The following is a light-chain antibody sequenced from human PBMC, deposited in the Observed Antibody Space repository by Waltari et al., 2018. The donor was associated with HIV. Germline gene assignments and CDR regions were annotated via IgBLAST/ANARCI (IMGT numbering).Light chain of an antibody. CDR3: CSRAGGSTYV. CDR1: SSDVGSYDL. J-gene: IGLJ1*01. V-gene: IGLV2-23*02. CDR2: GVS. Sequence: QSALTQPASVSGSPGQSITISCTGTSSDVGSYDLVSWYQQHPATPPKLIIYGVSKRPSGVSIRFSGSKSGNTASLTISGLQAEDEADYYCCSRAGGSTYVFGTGTKITVL.